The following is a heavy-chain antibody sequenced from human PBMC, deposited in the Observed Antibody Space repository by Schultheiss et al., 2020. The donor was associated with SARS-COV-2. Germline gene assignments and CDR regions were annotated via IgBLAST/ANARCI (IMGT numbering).Heavy chain of an antibody. CDR3: ARRADYYDSSGYYHWYFDL. D-gene: IGHD3-22*01. V-gene: IGHV4-31*03. CDR1: GGSISSGGYY. J-gene: IGHJ2*01. Sequence: SETLSLTCTVSGGSISSGGYYWSWIRQHPGKGLEWIGYIYYSGSTYYNPSLKSRVTISVDTSKNQFSLKLSSVTAADTAVYYCARRADYYDSSGYYHWYFDLWGRGTLVTVSS. CDR2: IYYSGST.